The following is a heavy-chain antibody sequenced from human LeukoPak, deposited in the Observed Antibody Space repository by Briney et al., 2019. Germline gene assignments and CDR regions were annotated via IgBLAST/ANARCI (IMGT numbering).Heavy chain of an antibody. CDR2: INSDGSST. Sequence: GGSLRLSCAASGFTFSSYWMHWVRQDPGKGLVWVSRINSDGSSTSYADSVKGRFTISRDNAKNTLYLQMNSLRAEDTAVYYCAREDSEYCSSTSCPNYYYYGMDVWGQGTTVTVSS. J-gene: IGHJ6*02. CDR1: GFTFSSYW. D-gene: IGHD2-2*01. CDR3: AREDSEYCSSTSCPNYYYYGMDV. V-gene: IGHV3-74*01.